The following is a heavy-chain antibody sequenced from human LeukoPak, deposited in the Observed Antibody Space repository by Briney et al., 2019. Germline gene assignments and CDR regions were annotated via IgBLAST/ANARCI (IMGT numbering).Heavy chain of an antibody. D-gene: IGHD2-2*01. CDR2: IEGDGGRT. Sequence: QAGGSLRLSCAASGFTFSHYWMHWVRQAPGKGLVRVSRIEGDGGRTDYADSLKGRFTISRDNAKNTLYLEMNSLRAEDTAVYYCARVGHCSSTACFIDYWGQGTLVTVSS. V-gene: IGHV3-74*01. CDR3: ARVGHCSSTACFIDY. J-gene: IGHJ4*02. CDR1: GFTFSHYW.